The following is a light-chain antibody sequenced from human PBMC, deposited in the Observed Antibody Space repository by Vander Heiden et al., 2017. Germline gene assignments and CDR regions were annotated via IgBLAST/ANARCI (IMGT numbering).Light chain of an antibody. CDR3: QSADSSGADVV. J-gene: IGLJ2*01. Sequence: SYELTQPPPVSVSPGQTARITCSGNALAKQYAFWYQQKPGQAPILVMYKDSERSSGIPDRFSGSSSGTTVTLTISGVQAEDEADYYCQSADSSGADVVFGGGTKLTVL. CDR1: ALAKQY. V-gene: IGLV3-25*03. CDR2: KDS.